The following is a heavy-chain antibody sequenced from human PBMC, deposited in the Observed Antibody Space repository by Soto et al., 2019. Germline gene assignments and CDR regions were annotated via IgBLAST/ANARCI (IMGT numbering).Heavy chain of an antibody. D-gene: IGHD3-10*01. CDR1: GGSISSSSYY. CDR3: ATQPLLAGWFDP. V-gene: IGHV4-39*01. J-gene: IGHJ5*02. CDR2: IYYSGST. Sequence: PSETLSLTCTVSGGSISSSSYYWGWIRQPPGKGLEWIGSIYYSGSTYYNPSLKSRVTISVDTSKNQFSLKLSSVTAADTAVYYCATQPLLAGWFDPWGQGTLVTVSS.